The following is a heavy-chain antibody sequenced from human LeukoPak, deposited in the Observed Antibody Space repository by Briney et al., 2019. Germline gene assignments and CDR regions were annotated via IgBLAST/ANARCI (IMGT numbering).Heavy chain of an antibody. D-gene: IGHD2-8*02. J-gene: IGHJ6*03. Sequence: PGGSVTLFCAVSGFTFRRFAVSGLPQARGEAVEGGGAISGSGGSTPYADSAKGRLTIYRDTSKNTMYLQMNRLRAEDTAVYYCAKQKRRGTGGAYGNMDVWGKGTPVTVSS. V-gene: IGHV3-23*01. CDR1: GFTFRRFA. CDR2: ISGSGGST. CDR3: AKQKRRGTGGAYGNMDV.